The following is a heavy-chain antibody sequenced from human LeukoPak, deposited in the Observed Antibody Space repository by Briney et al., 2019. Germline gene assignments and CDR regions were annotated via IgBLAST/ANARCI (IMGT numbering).Heavy chain of an antibody. V-gene: IGHV3-30*18. CDR2: IAYDGTNK. Sequence: GVSLRLSCAVSVFTFSTHAMHWARHAPGKGLEWVADIAYDGTNKHYADSLKGRFTISRDNSRNTLYMQMNSLRTEDTAVYYCAKHHEDWQQLGYFDYWGQGTLVTVSS. CDR1: VFTFSTHA. D-gene: IGHD6-13*01. J-gene: IGHJ4*02. CDR3: AKHHEDWQQLGYFDY.